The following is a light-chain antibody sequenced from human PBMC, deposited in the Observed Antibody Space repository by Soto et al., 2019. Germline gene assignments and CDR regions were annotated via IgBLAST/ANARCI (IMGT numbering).Light chain of an antibody. CDR1: SGDVGAYNY. Sequence: QSVLTQPASVSGSPGQSITISCTGTSGDVGAYNYVSWFQQHPGKAPKLMIYEVSNRPSGVSNRFSGSRSVNTASLTISGLQPEDEADYYCSSYTISGTYVFGTGTKVTVL. V-gene: IGLV2-14*01. J-gene: IGLJ1*01. CDR3: SSYTISGTYV. CDR2: EVS.